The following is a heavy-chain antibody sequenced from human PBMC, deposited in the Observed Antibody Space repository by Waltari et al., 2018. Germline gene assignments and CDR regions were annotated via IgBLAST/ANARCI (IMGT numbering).Heavy chain of an antibody. V-gene: IGHV4-59*01. CDR3: ARSITIFGVVIKPRSWYFDL. Sequence: QVQLQESAPGLVQPSETLSLTCTVSGRSLSSYYWSWIRQPPGKGLEWIGYIYYSGSTNYNPTLKSRVTISVDTSKNQFSLKLSSVTAADTAVYYCARSITIFGVVIKPRSWYFDLWGRGTLVTVSS. CDR2: IYYSGST. J-gene: IGHJ2*01. D-gene: IGHD3-3*01. CDR1: GRSLSSYY.